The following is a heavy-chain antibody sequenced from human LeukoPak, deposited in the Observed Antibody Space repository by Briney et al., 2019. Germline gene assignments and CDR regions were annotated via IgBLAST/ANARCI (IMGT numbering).Heavy chain of an antibody. CDR3: ARGSYYFDY. CDR2: IYYSGST. V-gene: IGHV4-59*01. Sequence: PSETLSLTCTASGGSISSYYWSWIRQPPGKGLEWIGYIYYSGSTNFNPSLKSRVTISVDTSKNQFSLKVSSATAADTAVYYCARGSYYFDYWGQGTLVTVSS. D-gene: IGHD3-10*01. CDR1: GGSISSYY. J-gene: IGHJ4*02.